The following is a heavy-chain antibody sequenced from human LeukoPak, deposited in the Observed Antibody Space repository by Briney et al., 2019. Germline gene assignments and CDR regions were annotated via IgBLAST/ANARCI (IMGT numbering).Heavy chain of an antibody. Sequence: SDPLSLTCTVSGGSISSGYYCWSSIRQPPGKGREWIRYINYSGSTYYNPCLRSRVTISVHTSKNQSSLRLSSVPAPDTAVYYCARTGYYYDTSGVEGGHWFDPWGQGTLVTVSS. J-gene: IGHJ5*02. CDR3: ARTGYYYDTSGVEGGHWFDP. CDR2: INYSGST. D-gene: IGHD3-22*01. V-gene: IGHV4-30-4*02. CDR1: GGSISSGYYC.